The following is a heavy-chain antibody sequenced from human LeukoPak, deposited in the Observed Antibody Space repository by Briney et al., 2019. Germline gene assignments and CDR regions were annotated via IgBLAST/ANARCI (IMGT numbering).Heavy chain of an antibody. V-gene: IGHV3-30*02. J-gene: IGHJ5*02. D-gene: IGHD3-9*01. Sequence: GGSLRLSCAASGFTFSTYGMHWVRQAPGKGLEWVTFIRRDGSNKYYAQSVKGRFTISRDNSKNTLYLQMSSLRAEDTAVYYCAKDVGNDLTGYYNWFDPWGQGTLVTVSS. CDR3: AKDVGNDLTGYYNWFDP. CDR1: GFTFSTYG. CDR2: IRRDGSNK.